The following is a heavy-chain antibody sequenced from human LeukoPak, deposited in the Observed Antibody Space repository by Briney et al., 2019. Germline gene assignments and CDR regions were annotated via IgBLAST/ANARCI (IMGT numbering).Heavy chain of an antibody. CDR3: ASVYGSGSYSRYY. V-gene: IGHV3-48*01. J-gene: IGHJ4*02. CDR1: GFTFSSYS. Sequence: GGSLRLSCAACGFTFSSYSMNWVRQAPGKGLEWVSYISSSSSTIYYADSVKGRFTISRDNAKNSLYLQMNSLRAEDTAVYYCASVYGSGSYSRYYWGQGTLVTVSA. CDR2: ISSSSSTI. D-gene: IGHD3-10*01.